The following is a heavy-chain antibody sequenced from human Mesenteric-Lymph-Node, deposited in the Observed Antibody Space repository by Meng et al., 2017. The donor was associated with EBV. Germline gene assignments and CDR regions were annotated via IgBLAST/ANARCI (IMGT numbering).Heavy chain of an antibody. CDR2: IFHSGIT. CDR1: GDSLSSTNW. Sequence: QVHLQEPGPGLLQPSGTLSRTCAVSGDSLSSTNWWSWVRQPPGKGLEWIGEIFHSGITNYNPSLKSRITLSVDKSKNLFSLNLSSVTAADTAVYFCARRREYSSGWPIDYWGQGTLVTVSS. D-gene: IGHD6-19*01. V-gene: IGHV4-4*02. CDR3: ARRREYSSGWPIDY. J-gene: IGHJ4*02.